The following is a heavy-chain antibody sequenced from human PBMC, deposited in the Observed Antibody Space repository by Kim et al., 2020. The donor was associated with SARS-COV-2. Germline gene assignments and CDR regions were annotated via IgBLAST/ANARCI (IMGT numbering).Heavy chain of an antibody. Sequence: GGSLRLSCAASGFTFSSYSMNWVRQAPGKGLEWVSSISSSSSYIYYADSVKGRFTISRDNAKNSLYLQMNSLRAEDTAVYYCARGGLNTAMDYYYYYGMDVWGQGTTVTVSS. D-gene: IGHD5-18*01. V-gene: IGHV3-21*01. J-gene: IGHJ6*02. CDR3: ARGGLNTAMDYYYYYGMDV. CDR1: GFTFSSYS. CDR2: ISSSSSYI.